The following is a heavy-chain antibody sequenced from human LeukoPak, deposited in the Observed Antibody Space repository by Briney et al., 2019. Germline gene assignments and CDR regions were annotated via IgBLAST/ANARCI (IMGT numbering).Heavy chain of an antibody. V-gene: IGHV3-7*01. D-gene: IGHD3-22*01. CDR3: ARDSSGYQ. CDR2: IKEDGSEK. Sequence: GGCLRLSCAASGFTVSTYWMSWVRQAPGEGLEWVANIKEDGSEKYYGDSVKGRFTISRDNAKNSLYLQMNSLRAEDTAVYYCARDSSGYQWGQGTLVTVSS. J-gene: IGHJ4*02. CDR1: GFTVSTYW.